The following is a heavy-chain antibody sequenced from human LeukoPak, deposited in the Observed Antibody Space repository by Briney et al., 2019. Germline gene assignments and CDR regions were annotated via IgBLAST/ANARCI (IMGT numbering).Heavy chain of an antibody. J-gene: IGHJ6*03. V-gene: IGHV4-39*07. Sequence: SETLSLTCTVSGGSISSSSYYWGWLRQPPGKGLEWIGSIYYSGSTNYNPSLKSRVTISVDTSKNQFSLKLSSVTAADTAVYYCARVLRYCSGGNCYSGGLGYMDVWGKGTTVTISS. CDR3: ARVLRYCSGGNCYSGGLGYMDV. CDR1: GGSISSSSYY. CDR2: IYYSGST. D-gene: IGHD2-15*01.